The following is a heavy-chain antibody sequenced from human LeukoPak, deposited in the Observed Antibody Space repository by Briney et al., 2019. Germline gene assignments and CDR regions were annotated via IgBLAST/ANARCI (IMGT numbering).Heavy chain of an antibody. J-gene: IGHJ5*02. Sequence: TSETLSLTCTVSGGSISSGGYYWSWIRQPPGKGLEWIGYVYHSGSTYYNPSLKSRVTIPVDRSKNQFSLKLSSVTAADTAVYYCARDMGGSSSSIPKNNWFDPWGQGTLVTVSS. CDR3: ARDMGGSSSSIPKNNWFDP. V-gene: IGHV4-30-2*01. D-gene: IGHD6-6*01. CDR1: GGSISSGGYY. CDR2: VYHSGST.